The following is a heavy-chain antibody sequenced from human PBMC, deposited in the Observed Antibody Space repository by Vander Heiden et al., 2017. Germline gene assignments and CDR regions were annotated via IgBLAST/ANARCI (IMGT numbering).Heavy chain of an antibody. CDR3: AKDRWFGESHNRFDS. V-gene: IGHV3-23*01. Sequence: EVQLLESGGGLVQPGGSLSLSCSASGFTFSTYAIGWVRQAPGKGLEWVSSMSGSGGSTYYADYVKGRFTISRDNSKNTLYLQMNSLRAEDTAVYYCAKDRWFGESHNRFDSWGQGTLVTVSP. CDR1: GFTFSTYA. CDR2: MSGSGGST. J-gene: IGHJ4*02. D-gene: IGHD3-10*01.